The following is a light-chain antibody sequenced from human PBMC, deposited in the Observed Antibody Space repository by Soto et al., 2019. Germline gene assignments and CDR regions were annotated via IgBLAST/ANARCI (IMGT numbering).Light chain of an antibody. J-gene: IGLJ2*01. CDR3: QTWGTGIVV. CDR1: SGHSSYA. Sequence: QLVLTQSPSASASLGASVKLTCTLSSGHSSYAIAWHQQQPEKGPRYLMKLNSDGSHSKGDGIPDRFSGSSSGAERYLTISIRQYEDEADYYCQTWGTGIVVFGGGTKLTVL. V-gene: IGLV4-69*01. CDR2: LNSDGSH.